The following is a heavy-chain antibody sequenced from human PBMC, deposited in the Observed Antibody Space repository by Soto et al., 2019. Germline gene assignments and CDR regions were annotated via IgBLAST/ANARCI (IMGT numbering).Heavy chain of an antibody. D-gene: IGHD2-15*01. V-gene: IGHV3-30*18. J-gene: IGHJ6*02. CDR3: GNGVYCSGGSCCSYYGMDV. Sequence: QVQLVESGGGVVQPGRSLRLSCAASGFTFSSYGMHWVRQAPGKGLEWVAVISYDGSNKYYADSVKGRFTISRDNSKNTLYLQMNSLRAEDTAVYYCGNGVYCSGGSCCSYYGMDVWGQGTTVTVSS. CDR1: GFTFSSYG. CDR2: ISYDGSNK.